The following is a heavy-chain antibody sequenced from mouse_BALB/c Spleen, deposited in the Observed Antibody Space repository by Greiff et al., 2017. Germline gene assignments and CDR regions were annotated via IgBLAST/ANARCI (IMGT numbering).Heavy chain of an antibody. J-gene: IGHJ4*01. CDR2: INPYNDGT. CDR1: GYTFTSYV. Sequence: EVKVVESGPELVKPGASVKMSCKASGYTFTSYVMHWVKQKPGQGLEWIGYINPYNDGTKYNEKFKGKATLTSDKSSSTAYMELSSLTSEDSAVYYCAVDSSGYYAMDYWGQGTSVTVSS. CDR3: AVDSSGYYAMDY. D-gene: IGHD3-2*01. V-gene: IGHV1-14*01.